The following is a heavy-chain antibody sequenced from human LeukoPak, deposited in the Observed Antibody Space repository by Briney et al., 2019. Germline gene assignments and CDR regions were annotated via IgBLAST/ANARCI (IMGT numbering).Heavy chain of an antibody. CDR2: IIESGEST. CDR1: GFTFKNYA. Sequence: HPGGSLRLSCAASGFTFKNYAMYWVRQAPGKGLEWVSAIIESGESTYYTDSVKGRFTISRDNSKNTLYLQMNSLRAEDTAVYYCAKDGKRAAMVPLFTRYYYYMDVWGKGTTVTVSS. CDR3: AKDGKRAAMVPLFTRYYYYMDV. V-gene: IGHV3-23*01. D-gene: IGHD5-18*01. J-gene: IGHJ6*03.